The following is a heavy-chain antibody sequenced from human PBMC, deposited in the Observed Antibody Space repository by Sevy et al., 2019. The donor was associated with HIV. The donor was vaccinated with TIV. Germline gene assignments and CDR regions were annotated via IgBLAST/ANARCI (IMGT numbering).Heavy chain of an antibody. J-gene: IGHJ3*02. D-gene: IGHD3-22*01. Sequence: GGSLRLSCAASGFTFSSYAMHWVRQAPGKGLEWVAVISYDGSNKYYADSVKGRFTISRDNSKNTLYLQMNSLRAEDTAVYYCAKFNRDSSGYYSDAFDIWGQGTMVTVSS. V-gene: IGHV3-30*04. CDR1: GFTFSSYA. CDR3: AKFNRDSSGYYSDAFDI. CDR2: ISYDGSNK.